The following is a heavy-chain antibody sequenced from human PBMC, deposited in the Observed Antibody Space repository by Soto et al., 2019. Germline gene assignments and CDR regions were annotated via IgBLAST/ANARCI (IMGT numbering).Heavy chain of an antibody. Sequence: GGSLRLSCAASGFTFSSYAMSWVRQAPGKGLEWVAVISYDGSSKYYADSVKGRFTISRDNSKNTLYLQMNSLRAEDTAVYYCAKDFSGYATYYYYGMDVWGQGTTVTVSS. V-gene: IGHV3-30*02. CDR3: AKDFSGYATYYYYGMDV. J-gene: IGHJ6*02. CDR2: ISYDGSSK. CDR1: GFTFSSYA. D-gene: IGHD5-12*01.